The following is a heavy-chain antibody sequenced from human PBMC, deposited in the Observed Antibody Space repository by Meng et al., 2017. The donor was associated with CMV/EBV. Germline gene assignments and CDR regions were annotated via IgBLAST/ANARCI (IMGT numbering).Heavy chain of an antibody. CDR3: ARVLSGAIDY. V-gene: IGHV3-20*04. J-gene: IGHJ4*02. D-gene: IGHD7-27*01. Sequence: LSCAASGFTFDPYGLPLVRQAPGKGLEWVSGIYGPGGSTDYADSVKGRFTISRDNAKNSLYLQMNSLRAEDTALYYCARVLSGAIDYWGQGTLVTVSS. CDR2: IYGPGGST. CDR1: GFTFDPYG.